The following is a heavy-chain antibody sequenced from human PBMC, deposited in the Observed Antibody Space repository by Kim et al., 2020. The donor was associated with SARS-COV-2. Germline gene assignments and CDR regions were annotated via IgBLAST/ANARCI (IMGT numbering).Heavy chain of an antibody. D-gene: IGHD3-3*01. Sequence: GGSLRLSCAASGFTFSSYSMNWVRQAPGKGLEWVSSISSSSSYIYYADSVKGRFTISRDNAKNSLYLQMNSLRAEDTAVYYCASTTLNYDFWSGYSNWFDPWGQGTLVTVSS. V-gene: IGHV3-21*01. CDR2: ISSSSSYI. J-gene: IGHJ5*02. CDR3: ASTTLNYDFWSGYSNWFDP. CDR1: GFTFSSYS.